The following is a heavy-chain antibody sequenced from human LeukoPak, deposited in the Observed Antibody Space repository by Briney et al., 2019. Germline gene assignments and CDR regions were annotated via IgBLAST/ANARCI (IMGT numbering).Heavy chain of an antibody. V-gene: IGHV4-59*01. CDR3: ARAPTQQHLVFFDY. Sequence: SETLSLTCTVSGGSISSYYWSWIRQPPGKGLEWVGYIYYSGSTNYNPSLKSRVTKSVDTSKNQYSLKLSSVTAADTAVDYCARAPTQQHLVFFDYWGQGTLVTVSS. CDR1: GGSISSYY. D-gene: IGHD6-13*01. J-gene: IGHJ4*02. CDR2: IYYSGST.